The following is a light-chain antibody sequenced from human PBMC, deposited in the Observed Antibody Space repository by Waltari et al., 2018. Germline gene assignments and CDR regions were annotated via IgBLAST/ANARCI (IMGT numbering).Light chain of an antibody. CDR3: QQYHNWPPLT. CDR2: GAS. Sequence: ILMTQSPATLSVSPGERATLSSRASQSVSSNLAWYQQKPGQAPRLLIYGASTRATGIPARFSGSGSGTEFTLTISSLQSEDFAVYYCQQYHNWPPLTFGGGTKVEMK. CDR1: QSVSSN. J-gene: IGKJ4*01. V-gene: IGKV3-15*01.